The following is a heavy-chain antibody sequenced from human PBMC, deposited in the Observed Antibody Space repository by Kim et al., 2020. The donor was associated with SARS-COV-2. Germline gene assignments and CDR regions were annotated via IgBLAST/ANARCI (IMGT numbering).Heavy chain of an antibody. V-gene: IGHV3-33*01. Sequence: GGSLRLSCAASGFTFSSYGMHWVRQAPGKGLEWVAVIWYDGSNKYYADSVKGRFTISRDNSKNTLYLQMNSLRAEDTAVYYCARDLVFPHGDGSGSYYYYYYYGMDVWGQGTTVTVSS. CDR2: IWYDGSNK. D-gene: IGHD3-10*01. J-gene: IGHJ6*02. CDR3: ARDLVFPHGDGSGSYYYYYYYGMDV. CDR1: GFTFSSYG.